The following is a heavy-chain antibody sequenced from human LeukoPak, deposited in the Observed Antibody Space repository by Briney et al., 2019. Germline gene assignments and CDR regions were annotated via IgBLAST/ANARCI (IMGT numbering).Heavy chain of an antibody. J-gene: IGHJ4*02. Sequence: GESLKISCKGSGYGFATYWIAWVRQMPGKGLEWMGIIYPDDSNTRYSPSFQGQVTISADKSISTAYLQWSSLKASDTAMYYCASGGIRTFDYWGQGTLVTVSS. CDR1: GYGFATYW. D-gene: IGHD3-16*01. CDR2: IYPDDSNT. CDR3: ASGGIRTFDY. V-gene: IGHV5-51*01.